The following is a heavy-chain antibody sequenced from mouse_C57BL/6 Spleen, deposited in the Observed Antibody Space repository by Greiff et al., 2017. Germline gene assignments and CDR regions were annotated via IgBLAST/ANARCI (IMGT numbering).Heavy chain of an antibody. CDR2: INPSSGYT. CDR1: GYTFTSYT. D-gene: IGHD4-1*01. V-gene: IGHV1-4*01. Sequence: QVQLQQSGAELARPGASVKMSCKASGYTFTSYTMHWVKQRPGQGLEWIGYINPSSGYTKNNQKFKDKATLTADKSSSTAYMQLSSLTSEDSAVYYCARGRDWETDDFDDWGQGTTLTVSS. CDR3: ARGRDWETDDFDD. J-gene: IGHJ2*01.